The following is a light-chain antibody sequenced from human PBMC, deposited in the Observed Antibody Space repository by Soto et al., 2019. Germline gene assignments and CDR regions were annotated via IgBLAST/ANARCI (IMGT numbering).Light chain of an antibody. CDR2: GAS. CDR1: QSVGSS. CDR3: QQYDSSPKT. Sequence: EMILTQSPDTLSLSPGERATLSCTASQSVGSSLGWYQQKPGQARRLLIYGASSRATGIPDRFSGSGSGTDFTLTISRLEPEDFAVYYCQQYDSSPKTFGQGTQVEIK. J-gene: IGKJ1*01. V-gene: IGKV3-20*01.